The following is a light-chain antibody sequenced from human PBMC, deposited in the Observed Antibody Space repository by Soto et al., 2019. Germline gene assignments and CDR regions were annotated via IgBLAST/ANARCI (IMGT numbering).Light chain of an antibody. CDR1: QSVSHN. V-gene: IGKV3-15*01. J-gene: IGKJ1*01. Sequence: EIVMTQSPATLSVSPGERATLSCRASQSVSHNLAWYQKKPGQAPRLLIYGASTRATGIPARFSGSGSGTEFTLTISSLQSEDFAFYYCQQYNNWWTFGQGTRVDIK. CDR2: GAS. CDR3: QQYNNWWT.